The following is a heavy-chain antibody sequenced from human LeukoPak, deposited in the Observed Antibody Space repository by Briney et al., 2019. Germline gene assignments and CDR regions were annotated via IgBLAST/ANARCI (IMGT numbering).Heavy chain of an antibody. CDR2: IIPIFGTA. Sequence: PGGSLRLSCAASGSTFSSYAISWVRQAPGQGLEWMGGIIPIFGTANYAQKFQGRVTITADESTSTAYMELSSLRSEDTAVYYCARGTYSSSWYGADYWGQGTLVTVSS. J-gene: IGHJ4*02. V-gene: IGHV1-69*01. D-gene: IGHD6-13*01. CDR1: GSTFSSYA. CDR3: ARGTYSSSWYGADY.